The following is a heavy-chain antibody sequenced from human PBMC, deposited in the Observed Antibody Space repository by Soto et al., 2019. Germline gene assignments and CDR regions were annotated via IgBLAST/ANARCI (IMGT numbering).Heavy chain of an antibody. CDR3: ARVYSSGWYWWIDY. J-gene: IGHJ4*02. Sequence: QVQLQESGPGLVKPSETLSLPCTVSGGSFSSYYWTWIRHPAGRGLEWIGRIYTSGSTNYNPSLKSRVTMSVDTSKNQFSLKLSSVTAADTAVYYCARVYSSGWYWWIDYWGQGTLVTVSS. CDR2: IYTSGST. D-gene: IGHD6-19*01. CDR1: GGSFSSYY. V-gene: IGHV4-4*07.